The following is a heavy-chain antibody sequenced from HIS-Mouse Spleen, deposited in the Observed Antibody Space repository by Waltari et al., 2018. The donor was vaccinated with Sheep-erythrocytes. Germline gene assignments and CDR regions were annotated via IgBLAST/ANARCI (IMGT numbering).Heavy chain of an antibody. V-gene: IGHV1-2*02. CDR3: ARGYCSSTSCYGYFQH. CDR1: GYTFTGYY. CDR2: INPNSG. J-gene: IGHJ1*01. D-gene: IGHD2-2*01. Sequence: QVQLVQSGAEVKKPGASVKVSCKASGYTFTGYYRHWVRQAPGQGLEWMGWINPNSGDTSISTAYMALSRLRSDDTAVYYCARGYCSSTSCYGYFQHWGQGTLVTVSS.